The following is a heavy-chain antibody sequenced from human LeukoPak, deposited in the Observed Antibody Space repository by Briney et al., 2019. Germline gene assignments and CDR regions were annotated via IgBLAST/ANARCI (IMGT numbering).Heavy chain of an antibody. J-gene: IGHJ4*02. Sequence: ASVTVSCRASGYTFTDYYLHWVRQAPGHGLEWMGWINLKTGVTKYAQNFQGRVTMTRDTSISTAYMEVSRLRSDDTAVFYCARDLAMYSPDLDYWGQGTLVTVSS. CDR2: INLKTGVT. V-gene: IGHV1-2*02. D-gene: IGHD1-26*01. CDR1: GYTFTDYY. CDR3: ARDLAMYSPDLDY.